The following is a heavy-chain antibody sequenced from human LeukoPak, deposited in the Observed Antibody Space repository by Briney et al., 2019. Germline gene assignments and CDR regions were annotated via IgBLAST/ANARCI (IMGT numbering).Heavy chain of an antibody. CDR2: INWNGGST. V-gene: IGHV3-20*04. Sequence: GGSLKLSCAASGFTFDDYGMSWVRQAPGKGLEWVSGINWNGGSTGYADSVKVRFTISRDNAKNSLYLQMNSLRAEDTALYYCARDQVGAAGYYFDYWGQGTLVAVSS. CDR3: ARDQVGAAGYYFDY. J-gene: IGHJ4*02. D-gene: IGHD1-26*01. CDR1: GFTFDDYG.